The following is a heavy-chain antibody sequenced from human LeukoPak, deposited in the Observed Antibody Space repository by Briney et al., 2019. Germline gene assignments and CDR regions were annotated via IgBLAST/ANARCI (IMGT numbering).Heavy chain of an antibody. CDR2: IFYSGST. V-gene: IGHV4-59*01. CDR3: ARGTVRGVVVY. CDR1: GDSISSNY. D-gene: IGHD3-10*01. J-gene: IGHJ4*02. Sequence: SETLSLTCTVSGDSISSNYWSWIRQPPGKGLEWIGYIFYSGSTNYNPSLKSRVTISVDTSKNQFSLKLSSVTAADTAVYYCARGTVRGVVVYWGQGTLITVSS.